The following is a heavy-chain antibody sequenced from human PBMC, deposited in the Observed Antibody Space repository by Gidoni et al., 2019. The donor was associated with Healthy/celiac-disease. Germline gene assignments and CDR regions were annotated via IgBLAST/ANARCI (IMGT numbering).Heavy chain of an antibody. D-gene: IGHD2-2*01. CDR1: GFTFSNAW. V-gene: IGHV3-15*01. Sequence: EVQLVESGGGLVKPGGSLRLSCAASGFTFSNAWMSWVRQAPGKGLEWVGRIKSKTDGGTTDYAAPVKGRFTISRDDSKNTLYLQMNSLKTEDTAVYYCTTDPIVVVPAATYNWFDPWGQGTLVTVSS. CDR2: IKSKTDGGTT. CDR3: TTDPIVVVPAATYNWFDP. J-gene: IGHJ5*02.